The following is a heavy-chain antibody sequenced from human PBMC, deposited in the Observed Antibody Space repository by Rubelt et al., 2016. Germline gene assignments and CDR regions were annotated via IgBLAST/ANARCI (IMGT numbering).Heavy chain of an antibody. J-gene: IGHJ4*02. CDR2: INPNSGGR. V-gene: IGHV1-2*02. CDR1: GYTFTGYY. Sequence: QVQLVQSGAEVKKPGASVKVSCKASGYTFTGYYMHWVRQAPGQGLEWMGWINPNSGGRNYAQKFQGRVTMTRDTSISTAYMELSRLGSDDTAVYYCARALPYYDSSVWGQGTLVTVSS. CDR3: ARALPYYDSSV. D-gene: IGHD3-22*01.